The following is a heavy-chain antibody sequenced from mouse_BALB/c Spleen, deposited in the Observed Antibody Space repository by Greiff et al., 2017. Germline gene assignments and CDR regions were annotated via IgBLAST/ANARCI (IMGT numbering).Heavy chain of an antibody. CDR2: INPSNGRT. J-gene: IGHJ2*01. CDR1: GYTFTSYD. V-gene: IGHV1S81*02. CDR3: ARGVADY. D-gene: IGHD1-1*01. Sequence: VQLQQSGAELVKPGASVKLSCKASGYTFTSYDINWVKQRPGQGLEWIGEINPSNGRTNYNEKFKSKATLTVDKSSSTAYMQLSSLTSEDSAVYYCARGVADYWGQGTTLTVSS.